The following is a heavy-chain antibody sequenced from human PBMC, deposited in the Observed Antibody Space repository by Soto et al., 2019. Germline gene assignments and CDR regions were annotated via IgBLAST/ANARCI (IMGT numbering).Heavy chain of an antibody. Sequence: QVQLQESGPGLVKPSETLSLTCTVSGGSISNYYWSWIRQPPGKGLEWIGYIHYSGNTKYNPSLKSRVPISSDTSKDKFSLKLTSMTAADTAVYYCARGHYDFWSGYFATIDYWGQGTLVTVSS. J-gene: IGHJ4*02. CDR3: ARGHYDFWSGYFATIDY. CDR1: GGSISNYY. CDR2: IHYSGNT. D-gene: IGHD3-3*01. V-gene: IGHV4-59*08.